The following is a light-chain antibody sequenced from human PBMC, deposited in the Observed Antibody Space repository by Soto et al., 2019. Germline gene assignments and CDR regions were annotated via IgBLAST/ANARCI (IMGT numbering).Light chain of an antibody. CDR2: DVN. CDR3: NSWTTSTTMI. CDR1: SSDIGAYNF. V-gene: IGLV2-14*03. Sequence: QSVLTQPASVSGSPGQSITISCTGTSSDIGAYNFVSWYQQHPGKAPKLMLYDVNIRPSGVSNRFSGSKSGNTASLTISGLQAEDEAYYYCNSWTTSTTMIFGGGTQLTVL. J-gene: IGLJ2*01.